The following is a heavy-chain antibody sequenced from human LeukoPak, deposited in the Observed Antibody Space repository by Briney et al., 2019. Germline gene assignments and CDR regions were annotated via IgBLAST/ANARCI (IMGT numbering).Heavy chain of an antibody. CDR3: ARDSNWNYVGVYNWFDP. J-gene: IGHJ5*02. V-gene: IGHV3-21*01. CDR1: GFTFSSYS. CDR2: ISSSSSYI. Sequence: GGSLRLSCAASGFTFSSYSMNWVRQAPGKGLEWVSSISSSSSYIYYADSVKGRFTISRDNAKNSLYLQMNSLRAEDTAAYYCARDSNWNYVGVYNWFDPWGQGTLVTVSS. D-gene: IGHD1-7*01.